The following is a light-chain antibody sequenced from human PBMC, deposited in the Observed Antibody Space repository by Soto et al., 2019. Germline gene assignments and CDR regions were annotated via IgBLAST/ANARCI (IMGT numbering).Light chain of an antibody. J-gene: IGLJ2*01. CDR3: SSYAGSDNVL. CDR2: EVN. V-gene: IGLV2-8*01. CDR1: STDSRHYKD. Sequence: SVLTQPPSVSGSPGQSVTISCAGTSTDSRHYKDVSWYQQRPGKAPKLIIFEVNKRPSGVPDRFSGSKSGNTTSLSVSGLLAEDEADYSCSSYAGSDNVLFGGGTKGTVL.